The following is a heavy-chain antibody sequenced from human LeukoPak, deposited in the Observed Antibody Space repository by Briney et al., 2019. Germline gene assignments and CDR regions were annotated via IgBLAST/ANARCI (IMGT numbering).Heavy chain of an antibody. J-gene: IGHJ3*02. Sequence: ASVKVSCKVSGYTLTELSMHWVRQAPGQGLEWMGWINPNSGGTNYAQKFQGRVTMTRDTSISTAYMELSRLRSDDTAVYYCAREGVVGATGAFDIWGQGTMVTVSS. V-gene: IGHV1-2*02. CDR2: INPNSGGT. D-gene: IGHD1-26*01. CDR3: AREGVVGATGAFDI. CDR1: GYTLTELS.